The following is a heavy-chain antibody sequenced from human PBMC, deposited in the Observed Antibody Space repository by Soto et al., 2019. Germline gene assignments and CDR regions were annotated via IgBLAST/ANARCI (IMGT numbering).Heavy chain of an antibody. CDR1: GFTFSSYW. Sequence: EVQLVESGGGLIQPGGSLRLSCAASGFTFSSYWMHWVRQVPGKGLVWVSRINSDGSTTTYADSVKGRFTISRDNAKNTLHLQMNSLRAEDTALYYCARLRSTTLGGGDAFDTWGQGTMVTVSS. D-gene: IGHD4-17*01. V-gene: IGHV3-74*03. CDR2: INSDGSTT. J-gene: IGHJ3*02. CDR3: ARLRSTTLGGGDAFDT.